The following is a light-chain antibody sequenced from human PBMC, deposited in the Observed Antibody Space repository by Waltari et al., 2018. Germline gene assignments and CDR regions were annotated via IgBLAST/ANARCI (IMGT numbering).Light chain of an antibody. J-gene: IGKJ2*01. CDR3: QQYNSYPYT. Sequence: DIQIPQPPSPLSASEAAKFTITCRASPSISSWLAWYQQKPGKAPKLLIYKASSLESGVPSRFSGSGSGTEFTLTISSLQPDDFATYYCQQYNSYPYTFGQGTKLEIK. V-gene: IGKV1-5*03. CDR1: PSISSW. CDR2: KAS.